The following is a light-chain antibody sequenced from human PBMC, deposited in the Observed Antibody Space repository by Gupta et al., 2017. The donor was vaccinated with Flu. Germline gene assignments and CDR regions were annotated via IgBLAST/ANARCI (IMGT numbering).Light chain of an antibody. CDR2: DVS. Sequence: QSALTQPASVSGSPGQSITISCTGTSSDVGRSDSVSWYQQYPGKAPKLLIYDVSSRPSGVSSRFSGSKSGNTASLTISGLQAEDETDYFCSSYTSTSTFYVFVTGTKVTVL. CDR3: SSYTSTSTFYV. J-gene: IGLJ1*01. V-gene: IGLV2-14*01. CDR1: SSDVGRSDS.